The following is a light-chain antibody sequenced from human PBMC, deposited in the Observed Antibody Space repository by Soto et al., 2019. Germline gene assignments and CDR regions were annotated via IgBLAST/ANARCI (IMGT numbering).Light chain of an antibody. V-gene: IGKV3-20*01. Sequence: EIVLTQSPGTLSMSPGERATLSCRASQSVSSRYVAWHQQKPGQAPRLLLSGATNRATGIPDRFSGSGSGTDFTLTISRLELEDFAVYYCQQYSNSPFTFGPGTKVEIK. J-gene: IGKJ3*01. CDR1: QSVSSRY. CDR2: GAT. CDR3: QQYSNSPFT.